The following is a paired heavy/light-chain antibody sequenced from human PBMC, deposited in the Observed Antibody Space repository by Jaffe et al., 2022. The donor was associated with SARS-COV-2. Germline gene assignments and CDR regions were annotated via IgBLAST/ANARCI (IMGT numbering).Heavy chain of an antibody. CDR3: HSGSYYMGAFDI. CDR1: GFTFSNYA. V-gene: IGHV3-23*04. CDR2: ISGSGGTT. Sequence: EVQLVESGGGLVQPGGYLRLSCAASGFTFSNYAMSWVRQAPGKALEWVSTISGSGGTTYYADSVKGRFTISRDNSKNTLYLQMNSLRAEDTAVYHCHSGSYYMGAFDIWGQGTMVTVSS. J-gene: IGHJ3*02. D-gene: IGHD3-10*01.
Light chain of an antibody. V-gene: IGKV1-9*01. CDR1: QGIRSY. CDR3: QHLNSYRLT. Sequence: DIQLTQSPSFLSASVGDRVTITCRASQGIRSYLAWYQQKPGKAPKLLIYAASTLQSGVPSRFSGSGSGTEFTLTISSLQPEDFATYYCQHLNSYRLTFGGGTKVAIK. CDR2: AAS. J-gene: IGKJ4*01.